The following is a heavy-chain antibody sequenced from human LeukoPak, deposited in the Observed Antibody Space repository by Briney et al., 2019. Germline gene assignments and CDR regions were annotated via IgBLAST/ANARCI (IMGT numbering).Heavy chain of an antibody. CDR3: ARDRAIEYCFDY. D-gene: IGHD2/OR15-2a*01. V-gene: IGHV1-46*01. CDR2: INPSGGST. CDR1: GYTFTNYY. Sequence: ASVKVSCKASGYTFTNYYMHWVRQAPGQGLEWMGTINPSGGSTRYAQKFQGRVTMTRDTSTSTVCMELSSLRSEDTAVYYCARDRAIEYCFDYWGQGTLVTVSS. J-gene: IGHJ4*02.